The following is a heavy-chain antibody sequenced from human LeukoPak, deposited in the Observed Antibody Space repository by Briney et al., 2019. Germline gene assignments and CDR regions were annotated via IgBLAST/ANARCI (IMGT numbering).Heavy chain of an antibody. D-gene: IGHD6-19*01. J-gene: IGHJ4*02. V-gene: IGHV3-23*01. CDR1: GFTFSGYA. Sequence: PGGSLRLSRAASGFTFSGYAMSWVRQVPGKGLEWVSVIRSNGDTTYYADSVKGRFTISRDNSKNTLYLQMNNLRAEDTALYFCANIRSGWHDFDHWGQGTLVTVSS. CDR3: ANIRSGWHDFDH. CDR2: IRSNGDTT.